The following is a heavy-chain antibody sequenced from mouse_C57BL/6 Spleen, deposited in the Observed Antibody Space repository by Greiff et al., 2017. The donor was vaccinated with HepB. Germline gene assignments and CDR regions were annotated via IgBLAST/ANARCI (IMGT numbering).Heavy chain of an antibody. Sequence: VQLQQSGPELVKPGASVKISCKASGYAFSSSWMNWVKQRPGKGLEWIGRIYPGDGDTNYNGKFKGKATLTADKSSSTAYMQLSSLTSEDSAVYFGARGGPLQACFAYWGQGTLVTVSA. CDR2: IYPGDGDT. J-gene: IGHJ3*01. V-gene: IGHV1-82*01. CDR1: GYAFSSSW. D-gene: IGHD1-1*01. CDR3: ARGGPLQACFAY.